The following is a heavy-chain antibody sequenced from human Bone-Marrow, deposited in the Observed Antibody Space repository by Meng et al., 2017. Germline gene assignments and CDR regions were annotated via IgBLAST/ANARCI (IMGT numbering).Heavy chain of an antibody. Sequence: GGPLRLSCAASGFTVSSNYMSWVRQAPGKGLEWVSVIYSGGSTYYADSVKGRFTISRDNAKNSLYLQMNSLRAEDTAVYYCARDRPWDYGDNDAFDIWGQGTMVTVSS. J-gene: IGHJ3*02. CDR2: IYSGGST. CDR1: GFTVSSNY. D-gene: IGHD4-17*01. V-gene: IGHV3-53*01. CDR3: ARDRPWDYGDNDAFDI.